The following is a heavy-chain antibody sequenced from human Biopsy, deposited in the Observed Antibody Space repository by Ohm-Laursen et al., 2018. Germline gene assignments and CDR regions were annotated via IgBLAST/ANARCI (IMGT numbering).Heavy chain of an antibody. CDR2: FAPENGKT. J-gene: IGHJ4*02. CDR1: GYTLTALS. CDR3: AADINVWNVNY. V-gene: IGHV1-24*01. Sequence: VASVKVSCKVSGYTLTALSMHWVRQAPGRGLEWMGGFAPENGKTIYAQKFQGRITMTEDTSTDTAYMELSSLRSEDTAVYYCAADINVWNVNYWGQGSLVTVPS. D-gene: IGHD1-1*01.